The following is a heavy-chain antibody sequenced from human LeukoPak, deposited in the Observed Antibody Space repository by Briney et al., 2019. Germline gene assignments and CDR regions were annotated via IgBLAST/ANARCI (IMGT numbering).Heavy chain of an antibody. CDR2: IYPGDSDT. D-gene: IGHD1-26*01. J-gene: IGHJ3*02. CDR3: AKPRRVGAGNSGFDI. Sequence: GESLKISCKGSGYSFTNFWIGWVRQMPGKGLEWMGIIYPGDSDTRYSPSFQGQVTISADKSISTAYVQWSSLKASDTAIHYCAKPRRVGAGNSGFDIWGQGTMVTVSS. CDR1: GYSFTNFW. V-gene: IGHV5-51*01.